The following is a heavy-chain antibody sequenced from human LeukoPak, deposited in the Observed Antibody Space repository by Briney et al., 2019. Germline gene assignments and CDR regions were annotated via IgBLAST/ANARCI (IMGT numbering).Heavy chain of an antibody. CDR3: ARDMIVVAYYFDY. J-gene: IGHJ4*02. D-gene: IGHD3-22*01. V-gene: IGHV3-30-3*01. CDR1: GFTFSSYA. CDR2: ISYDGSNK. Sequence: GGSLRLSCAASGFTFSSYAMHWVRQAPGKGLEWVAVISYDGSNKYYADSVKGRFTISRDNSKNTLYLQMNSLRAEDTAVYYCARDMIVVAYYFDYWGQGTLATVSS.